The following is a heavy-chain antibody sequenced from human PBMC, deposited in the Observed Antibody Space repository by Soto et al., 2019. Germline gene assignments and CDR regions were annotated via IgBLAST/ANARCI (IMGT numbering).Heavy chain of an antibody. V-gene: IGHV4-31*03. Sequence: SETLSLTCTVSGGSISSGNHYWGWIRQHPGKGLEWIGYIYHSGTAYYNPSLKSRVIMSVDTSKSQFSLNVKSVTAADPATYFCAKVQYQDILAASSPRRPIAYWGQGALVTVSS. CDR1: GGSISSGNHY. J-gene: IGHJ4*02. D-gene: IGHD2-21*01. CDR3: AKVQYQDILAASSPRRPIAY. CDR2: IYHSGTA.